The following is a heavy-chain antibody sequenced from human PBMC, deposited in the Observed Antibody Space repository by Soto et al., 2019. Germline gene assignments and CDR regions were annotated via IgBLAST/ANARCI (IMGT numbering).Heavy chain of an antibody. V-gene: IGHV3-48*03. J-gene: IGHJ4*02. D-gene: IGHD4-4*01. CDR3: ARGLTVTQLPQLLPPNFDY. CDR2: ISSSGSTI. CDR1: GFTFSSYE. Sequence: GGSLRLSCAASGFTFSSYEMNWVRQAPGKGLEWVSYISSSGSTIYYADSVKGRFTISRDNAKNSLYLQMNSLRAEDTAVYYCARGLTVTQLPQLLPPNFDYWGQGTLVTVSS.